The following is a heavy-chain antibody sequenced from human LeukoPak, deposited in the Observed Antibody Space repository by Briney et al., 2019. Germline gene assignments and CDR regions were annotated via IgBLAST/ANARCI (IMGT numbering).Heavy chain of an antibody. CDR1: GYTFTTYG. CDR3: ARDSPIYYDSGGYDAGHY. J-gene: IGHJ4*02. CDR2: ISAYNGNT. V-gene: IGHV1-18*01. Sequence: ASVRVSCKASGYTFTTYGISWVRQAPGQGLEWMGWISAYNGNTNYARKLQGRVTMTTDTSTSTAYMELRSLRSDDTAVYYCARDSPIYYDSGGYDAGHYWGQGTLVTVSS. D-gene: IGHD3-22*01.